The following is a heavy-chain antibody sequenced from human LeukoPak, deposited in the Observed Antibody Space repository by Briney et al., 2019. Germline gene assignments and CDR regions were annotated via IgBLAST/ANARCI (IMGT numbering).Heavy chain of an antibody. CDR3: ARGGGWSPYYFDY. Sequence: SETLSLTCTVSGGSMNSYYWSWIRQPPGKGLEWIAYIYYSGSTSYNPSLKSRVTISVDMSRNQFSLSLTSVTAADTAVYYCARGGGWSPYYFDYWGQVSLVTVSS. J-gene: IGHJ4*02. V-gene: IGHV4-59*01. CDR2: IYYSGST. D-gene: IGHD6-19*01. CDR1: GGSMNSYY.